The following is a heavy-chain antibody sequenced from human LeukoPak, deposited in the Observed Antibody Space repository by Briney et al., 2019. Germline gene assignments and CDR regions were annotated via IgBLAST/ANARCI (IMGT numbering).Heavy chain of an antibody. CDR1: GFTFSSYG. Sequence: GGSLRLSCAASGFTFSSYGMHWVRQAPGKGLEWVAVISYDGSNKYYADSVKGRFTTSRDNSKNTLYLQMNSLRAEDTAVYYCAVGTDYVYAFDIWGQGTMVTVSS. D-gene: IGHD3-16*01. J-gene: IGHJ3*02. V-gene: IGHV3-30*03. CDR3: AVGTDYVYAFDI. CDR2: ISYDGSNK.